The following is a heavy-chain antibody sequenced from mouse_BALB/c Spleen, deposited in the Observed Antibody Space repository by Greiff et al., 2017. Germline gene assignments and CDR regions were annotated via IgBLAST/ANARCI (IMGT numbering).Heavy chain of an antibody. CDR2: IWSDGST. CDR1: GFSLTSYG. CDR3: ARNYGYAKGVHYYAMDY. J-gene: IGHJ4*01. V-gene: IGHV2-6-2*01. Sequence: VQVVESGPDLVAPSQSLSITCTVSGFSLTSYGVHWVRQPPGKGLEWLVVIWSDGSTTYNSALKSRLSISKDNSKSQVFLKMNSLQTDDTAMYYCARNYGYAKGVHYYAMDYWGQGTSVTVSS. D-gene: IGHD2-2*01.